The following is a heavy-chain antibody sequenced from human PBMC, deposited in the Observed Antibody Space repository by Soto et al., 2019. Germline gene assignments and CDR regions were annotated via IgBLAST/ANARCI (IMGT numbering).Heavy chain of an antibody. J-gene: IGHJ4*02. V-gene: IGHV5-51*01. CDR1: GYIFTSYW. Sequence: PGESRKISCKGSGYIFTSYWIGWVRQMPGKGLEWMGIIYPGDSDTRYSPSFQGQVTISADKSISTAYLQWSSLTASDTAMYYCARRYGYNFDHHFDYRGQGTLVTVSS. CDR3: ARRYGYNFDHHFDY. CDR2: IYPGDSDT. D-gene: IGHD5-12*01.